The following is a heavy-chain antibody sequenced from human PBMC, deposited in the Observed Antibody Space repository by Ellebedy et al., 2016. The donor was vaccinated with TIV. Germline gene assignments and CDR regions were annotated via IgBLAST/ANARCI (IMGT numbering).Heavy chain of an antibody. CDR1: GFPFDSYV. CDR2: ISYDGSNK. J-gene: IGHJ4*02. CDR3: ARALNHVHTVSTAPLDC. Sequence: PGGSLRLSCAASGFPFDSYVMNWVRQAPGKGLEWVALISYDGSNKYFADSVQGRFTISRDNSQTTLYLLMNSLRGDDTAIYYWARALNHVHTVSTAPLDCWGQGTLVTVSS. V-gene: IGHV3-30*04. D-gene: IGHD5/OR15-5a*01.